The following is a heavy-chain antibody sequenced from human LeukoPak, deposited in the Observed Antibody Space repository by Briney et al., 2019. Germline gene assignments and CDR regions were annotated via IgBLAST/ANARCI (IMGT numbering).Heavy chain of an antibody. J-gene: IGHJ3*02. CDR3: AKGNLVITTAPFDAFDI. V-gene: IGHV3-30*18. CDR1: GVTFSSYG. D-gene: IGHD3-22*01. CDR2: ISYDGSNK. Sequence: PGRSLRPSCAAPGVTFSSYGMHWVRQAPGQGLAWVAVISYDGSNKYYADSVKGRFTISRDNSKNTLYLQMNSLRAEDTAVYYCAKGNLVITTAPFDAFDIWGQGTMVTVSS.